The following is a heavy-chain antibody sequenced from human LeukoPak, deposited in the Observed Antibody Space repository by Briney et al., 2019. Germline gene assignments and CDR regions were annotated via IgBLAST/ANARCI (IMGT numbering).Heavy chain of an antibody. Sequence: ASVKVSCKVSGYTLTELSMHWVRQAPGKGLEWMGGFDPEDGETIYAQKFQGRVTMTEDTSTGTAYMELSSLRSEDTAVYYCATDLSRVAFGELSNYYYYGMDVWGQGTTVTVSS. D-gene: IGHD3-10*01. V-gene: IGHV1-24*01. CDR3: ATDLSRVAFGELSNYYYYGMDV. CDR1: GYTLTELS. CDR2: FDPEDGET. J-gene: IGHJ6*02.